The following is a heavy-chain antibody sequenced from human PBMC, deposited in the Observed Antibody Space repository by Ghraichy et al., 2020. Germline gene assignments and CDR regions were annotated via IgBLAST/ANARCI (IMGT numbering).Heavy chain of an antibody. Sequence: GGSLILSCAASGFTFSSYSMNWVRQAPGKGLEWVSYISRSSNTIYYADSVKGRFTISRDNAKNSLYLQMNSLRDEDTAVYYCVREIWGHWGQGTLVTVSS. CDR1: GFTFSSYS. D-gene: IGHD3-16*01. V-gene: IGHV3-48*02. CDR3: VREIWGH. CDR2: ISRSSNTI. J-gene: IGHJ4*02.